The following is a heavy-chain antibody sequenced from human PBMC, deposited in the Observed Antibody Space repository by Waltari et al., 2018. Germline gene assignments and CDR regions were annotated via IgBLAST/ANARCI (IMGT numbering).Heavy chain of an antibody. Sequence: QVQLVESGGGVVQPGRSLRLSCAASGFTFSSYAMHWVRQAPGKGLEWVAVISYDGSNKYYADSVKGRFTISRDNSKNTLYLQMNSLRAEDTALYYCAKDKGSSWYYFDYWGQGTLVTVSS. V-gene: IGHV3-30*01. CDR3: AKDKGSSWYYFDY. CDR2: ISYDGSNK. CDR1: GFTFSSYA. D-gene: IGHD6-13*01. J-gene: IGHJ4*02.